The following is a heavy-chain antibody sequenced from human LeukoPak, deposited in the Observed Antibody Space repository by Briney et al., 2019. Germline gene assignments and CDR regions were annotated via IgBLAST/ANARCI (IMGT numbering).Heavy chain of an antibody. J-gene: IGHJ4*02. CDR2: IYSGGST. CDR1: GFTVSSNY. V-gene: IGHV3-66*01. Sequence: GGSLRLSCAASGFTVSSNYMSWVRQAPGKGLEWVSVIYSGGSTYYADSVKGRFTISRDNSKNTLYLQMNSLRAEDTAVYYCARGLAATVINFDYWGQGTLVTVSS. D-gene: IGHD4-17*01. CDR3: ARGLAATVINFDY.